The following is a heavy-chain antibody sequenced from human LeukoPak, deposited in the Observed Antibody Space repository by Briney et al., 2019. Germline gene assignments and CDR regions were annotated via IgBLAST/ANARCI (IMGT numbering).Heavy chain of an antibody. Sequence: SETLSLTCAVYGGSFSGYYWSWIRQPPGKGLEWIGEINHSGSTNYNPSLKSRVTISVDASKNQCSLRLSSVTAADTAVYYCGRYDHPVITPIDFWGQGTLVTVSS. CDR2: INHSGST. J-gene: IGHJ4*02. D-gene: IGHD3-3*01. CDR3: GRYDHPVITPIDF. V-gene: IGHV4-34*01. CDR1: GGSFSGYY.